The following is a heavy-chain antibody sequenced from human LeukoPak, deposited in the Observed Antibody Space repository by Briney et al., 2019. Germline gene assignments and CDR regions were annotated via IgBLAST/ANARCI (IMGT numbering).Heavy chain of an antibody. CDR1: GASISSSPYY. D-gene: IGHD2-2*01. V-gene: IGHV4-39*07. CDR2: ISYSGTT. Sequence: PSETLSLTCTVSGASISSSPYYWGWIRQSPGKGLEWIGSISYSGTTYYNPSLKSRVTISVDTSKNQFSLKLSSVTAADTAVYYCARRAHCSSTSCPPGRKSRFDPWGQGTLVTVSS. CDR3: ARRAHCSSTSCPPGRKSRFDP. J-gene: IGHJ5*02.